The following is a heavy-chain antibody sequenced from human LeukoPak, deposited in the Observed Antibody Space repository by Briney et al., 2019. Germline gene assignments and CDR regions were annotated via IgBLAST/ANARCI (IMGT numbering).Heavy chain of an antibody. CDR3: ARESVTTAGLNWFDP. D-gene: IGHD6-13*01. Sequence: PSETLSLTCTVSGGSISSYYWSWIRQPAGKGLEWIGRIYTSGSTNYNPSLKSRVTMSLDTSKNQFSLKLTSVTAADTAVYYCARESVTTAGLNWFDPWGQGTLVTVSS. CDR1: GGSISSYY. V-gene: IGHV4-4*07. CDR2: IYTSGST. J-gene: IGHJ5*02.